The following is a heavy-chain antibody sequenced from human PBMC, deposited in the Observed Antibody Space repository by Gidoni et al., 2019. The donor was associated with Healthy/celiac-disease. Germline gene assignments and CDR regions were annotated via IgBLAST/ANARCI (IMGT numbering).Heavy chain of an antibody. D-gene: IGHD3-16*01. CDR2: ISYDGSNK. V-gene: IGHV3-30*18. CDR3: AKDWRYMITFGGDLT. CDR1: GFTLRRYG. Sequence: QVQLVESGGGVVQPGRSLRLSCAASGFTLRRYGMNWFRQAPGKGLEWVEVISYDGSNKYYADSVKGRFTISRDNSKNTLYLQMNSRRAEDTAVYYCAKDWRYMITFGGDLTGGQGTLVTVSS. J-gene: IGHJ4*02.